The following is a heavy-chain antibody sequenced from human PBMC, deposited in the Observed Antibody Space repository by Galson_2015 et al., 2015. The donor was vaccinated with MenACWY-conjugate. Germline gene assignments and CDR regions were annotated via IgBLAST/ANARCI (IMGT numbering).Heavy chain of an antibody. CDR1: GFTFSRYW. J-gene: IGHJ4*02. CDR3: VRDHGDVVAAVPGDYFAY. D-gene: IGHD2-15*01. Sequence: SLRLSCAVSGFTFSRYWMHWVRQVPGKGLMWVLRINRDGTSTTYADSVKGRFTISRDNAKKTLDLQMNSLRAEDTAMYYCVRDHGDVVAAVPGDYFAYWGRGTLVTVSS. CDR2: INRDGTST. V-gene: IGHV3-74*01.